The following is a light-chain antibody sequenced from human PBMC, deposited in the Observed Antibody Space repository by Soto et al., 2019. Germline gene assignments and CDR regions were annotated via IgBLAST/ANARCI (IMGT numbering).Light chain of an antibody. Sequence: QSVLTQPPSASGSPGQSVTISCTGTSSDVGAYNYVSWYQQYPAKAPKLIIYEVAKRPSGVPDRFSGSKSGNTASLTVSGLQAEYEAAYYCSSYADNHRVFGTGTKV. CDR3: SSYADNHRV. J-gene: IGLJ1*01. CDR2: EVA. CDR1: SSDVGAYNY. V-gene: IGLV2-8*01.